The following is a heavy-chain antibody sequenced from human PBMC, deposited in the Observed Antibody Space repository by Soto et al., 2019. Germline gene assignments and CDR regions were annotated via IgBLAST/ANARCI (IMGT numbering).Heavy chain of an antibody. CDR3: ARGPDPTYFDY. CDR1: GYTFTNYG. CDR2: INVYNGKT. V-gene: IGHV1-18*01. J-gene: IGHJ4*02. Sequence: QVPLVQSGGEVAKPGASVKVSCKASGYTFTNYGINWVRQAPGLGLEWMGWINVYNGKTNYAQKFQARVTMTTDTSTNSVYMELRSLRSDDTAVYYCARGPDPTYFDYWGQGTLVIVSS.